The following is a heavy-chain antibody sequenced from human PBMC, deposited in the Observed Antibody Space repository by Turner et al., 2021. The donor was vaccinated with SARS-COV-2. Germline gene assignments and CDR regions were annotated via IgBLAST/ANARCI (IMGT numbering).Heavy chain of an antibody. J-gene: IGHJ4*02. CDR3: ARLDYDSSGYYSSGFDY. CDR2: IYYSGST. CDR1: GRSISSSSYY. D-gene: IGHD3-22*01. Sequence: QLQLQESGPGLVKPSETLSLTCTVSGRSISSSSYYWGWIRQPPGKGLEWIGSIYYSGSTYYNPSLKSRVTISVDTSKNQFYLKLSSVTAADTAVYYCARLDYDSSGYYSSGFDYWGQGTLVTVSS. V-gene: IGHV4-39*01.